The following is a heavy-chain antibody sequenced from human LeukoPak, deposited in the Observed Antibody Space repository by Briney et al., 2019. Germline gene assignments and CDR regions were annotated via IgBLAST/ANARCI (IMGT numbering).Heavy chain of an antibody. Sequence: GASVKVSCKASGYTFTSYDINWVRQATGQGLEWMGWMNPNSGNTDYAQKFQGRVTMTRNTSISTAYMELSSLRSEDTAVYYCARDFYTAMETTDFDYWGQGTLVTVSS. J-gene: IGHJ4*02. CDR3: ARDFYTAMETTDFDY. V-gene: IGHV1-8*01. D-gene: IGHD5-18*01. CDR2: MNPNSGNT. CDR1: GYTFTSYD.